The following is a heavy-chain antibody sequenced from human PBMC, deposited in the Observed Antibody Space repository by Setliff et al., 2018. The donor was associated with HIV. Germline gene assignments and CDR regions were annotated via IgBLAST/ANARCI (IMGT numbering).Heavy chain of an antibody. D-gene: IGHD3-10*02. CDR3: ARHVNYYYYMDV. CDR1: GYSFTSYW. CDR2: IDPSDSYT. V-gene: IGHV5-10-1*01. Sequence: GESLKISCKGSGYSFTSYWISWVRQMPGKGLEWMGRIDPSDSYTNYSPSFQGHVTISADKSISIAYLQWSSLKASDTAMYYCARHVNYYYYMDVWGKGTTVTVSS. J-gene: IGHJ6*03.